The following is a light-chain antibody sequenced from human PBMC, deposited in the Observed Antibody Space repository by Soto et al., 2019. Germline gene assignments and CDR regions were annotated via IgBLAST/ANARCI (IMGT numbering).Light chain of an antibody. CDR2: DAS. J-gene: IGKJ3*01. CDR3: PQRSNWPPGV. V-gene: IGKV3-11*01. Sequence: EIVLTQSPATLSLSPGERATLSCRASQSVSSYLAWYQQKPGQAPRLLIYDASNRATGIPARFSGSGSGTDSTLTISSLEPEDFAVYYCPQRSNWPPGVFGPGTKVDIK. CDR1: QSVSSY.